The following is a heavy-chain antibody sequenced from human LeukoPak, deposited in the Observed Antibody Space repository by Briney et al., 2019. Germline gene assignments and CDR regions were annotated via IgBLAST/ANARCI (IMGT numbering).Heavy chain of an antibody. V-gene: IGHV3-23*01. Sequence: PGGSLRLSCAASGFTFSSYAMSWVRQAPGKGLEWVSAISGSGGTTYYADSVKGRFTISRDNSKNTLYLQMNSLRAEDTAAYYCAKGWHQLVRAGVDYWGQGTLVTVSS. D-gene: IGHD6-13*01. CDR1: GFTFSSYA. CDR3: AKGWHQLVRAGVDY. J-gene: IGHJ4*02. CDR2: ISGSGGTT.